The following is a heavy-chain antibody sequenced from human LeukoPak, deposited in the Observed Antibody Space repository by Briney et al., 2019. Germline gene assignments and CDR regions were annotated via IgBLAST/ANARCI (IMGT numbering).Heavy chain of an antibody. CDR3: ARANSDYREASD. Sequence: PGGSLRLSCATSGFTFSKSWMTWVRQAPGKGLEWVTNINDDGKEKYYMESVRGRFTISRDNAKSVLYLQMNNLRIEDMAVYYCARANSDYREASDWGQGTLVTVS. CDR2: INDDGKEK. V-gene: IGHV3-7*04. J-gene: IGHJ1*01. D-gene: IGHD3-16*01. CDR1: GFTFSKSW.